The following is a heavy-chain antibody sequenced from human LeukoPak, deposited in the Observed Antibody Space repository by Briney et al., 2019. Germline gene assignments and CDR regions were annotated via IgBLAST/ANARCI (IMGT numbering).Heavy chain of an antibody. V-gene: IGHV3-9*03. CDR3: AKDEFVASDFTGAFDI. Sequence: GRSLRLSCAASGFTFDDYAMHWVRQAPGKGLEWVSGISWNSGSIGYADSVNGRFTISRDNAKNSLYLRMNSLRAEDMALYYCAKDEFVASDFTGAFDIWGQGTMVTVS. CDR2: ISWNSGSI. J-gene: IGHJ3*02. D-gene: IGHD2-8*02. CDR1: GFTFDDYA.